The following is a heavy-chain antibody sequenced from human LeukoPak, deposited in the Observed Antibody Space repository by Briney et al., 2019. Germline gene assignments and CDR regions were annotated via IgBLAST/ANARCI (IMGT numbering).Heavy chain of an antibody. V-gene: IGHV3-30*04. Sequence: PGRSLRLSCAASGFTFSSYAMHWVRQAPGKGLEWVAVISYDGSNKYYADSAKGRFTISRDNSKNTLYLQMNSLRAEDTAVYYCVCPFASSSFLDNWFDHWGQGTLVTVSS. D-gene: IGHD3-3*01. CDR1: GFTFSSYA. CDR2: ISYDGSNK. CDR3: VCPFASSSFLDNWFDH. J-gene: IGHJ5*02.